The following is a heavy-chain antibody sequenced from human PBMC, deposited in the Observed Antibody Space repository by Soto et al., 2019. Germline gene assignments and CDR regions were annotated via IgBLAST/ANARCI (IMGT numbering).Heavy chain of an antibody. CDR1: GGSISNYY. Sequence: QVQLQESGPGLVKPSETLSLTCTVSGGSISNYYWSWIRQPPGKGLQWIGYIFSSGSTNYNPSLKCRVTISVNTSKNQFSLNLNSVTAADTAVYYCARQRRDFDYWGQGSLVTVSS. CDR2: IFSSGST. V-gene: IGHV4-59*08. CDR3: ARQRRDFDY. J-gene: IGHJ4*02.